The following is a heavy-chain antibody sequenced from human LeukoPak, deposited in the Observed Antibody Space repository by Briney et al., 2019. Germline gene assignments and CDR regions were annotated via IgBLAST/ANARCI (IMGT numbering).Heavy chain of an antibody. Sequence: GGSLRLSCAASAFTFSDYYMSWIRQAPGKALEWVSHISSSGSTKYYADSVKGRFTISRDNAKNSLYLQMNSLRAEDTAVYYCARLGIAVAGTYQPYYFDYWGQGTLVTVSS. CDR2: ISSSGSTK. V-gene: IGHV3-11*04. J-gene: IGHJ4*02. D-gene: IGHD6-19*01. CDR1: AFTFSDYY. CDR3: ARLGIAVAGTYQPYYFDY.